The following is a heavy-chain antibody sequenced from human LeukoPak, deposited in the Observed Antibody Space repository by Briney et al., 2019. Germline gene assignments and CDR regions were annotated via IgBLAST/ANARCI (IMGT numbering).Heavy chain of an antibody. D-gene: IGHD3-22*01. CDR1: GYTSTSYG. Sequence: ASVKVSCKASGYTSTSYGISWVRQAPGQGLEWMGWISAYNGNTNYAQKLQGRVTMTTDTSTSTAYMELRSLRSDDTAVYYCARLTPWIYYDSSGYPYYFDYWGQGTLVTVSS. V-gene: IGHV1-18*01. CDR3: ARLTPWIYYDSSGYPYYFDY. J-gene: IGHJ4*02. CDR2: ISAYNGNT.